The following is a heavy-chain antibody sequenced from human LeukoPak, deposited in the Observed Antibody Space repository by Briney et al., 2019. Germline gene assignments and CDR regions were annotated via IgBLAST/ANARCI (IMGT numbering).Heavy chain of an antibody. CDR3: AKDVGVPRVAPD. J-gene: IGHJ4*02. CDR1: GYTFSKKN. D-gene: IGHD1-26*01. Sequence: GGSLSFSCTSSGYTFSKKNMHWGRQAPGKGLEWVAVLSYDGRNTYYAESVKGRFTISRDNTKNTLYLQLNSLRPEDTAMYYCAKDVGVPRVAPDWGERALVTVSS. CDR2: LSYDGRNT. V-gene: IGHV3-30*18.